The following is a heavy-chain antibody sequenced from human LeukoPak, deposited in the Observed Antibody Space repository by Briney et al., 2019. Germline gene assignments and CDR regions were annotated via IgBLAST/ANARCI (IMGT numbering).Heavy chain of an antibody. CDR2: MNPNSGAT. D-gene: IGHD6-19*01. Sequence: ASVKVSCKASGYTFTDYWIHWVRQAPGQGPEWMGWMNPNSGATNYAQKFQGRVTMTRDTSISTAYMELSSLRSDDTAVYYCARGSSAWYHDHWGQGTLVTVSS. V-gene: IGHV1-2*02. CDR3: ARGSSAWYHDH. J-gene: IGHJ4*02. CDR1: GYTFTDYW.